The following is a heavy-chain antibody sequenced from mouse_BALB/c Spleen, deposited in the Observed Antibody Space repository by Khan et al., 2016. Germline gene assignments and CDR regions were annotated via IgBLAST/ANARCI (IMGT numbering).Heavy chain of an antibody. CDR3: LRECYGRSYGRYFDV. Sequence: EVELVESGGGLVQPGGSLRLSCATSGFTFTDYYMSWVRQPPGKALEWLAFIRDKANGYTTEYSASVKGRFSISRANSQSILFLQMNTLSAEDSATYDCLRECYGRSYGRYFDVWGAGTTVTVSS. V-gene: IGHV7-3*02. D-gene: IGHD1-1*01. CDR2: IRDKANGYTT. CDR1: GFTFTDYY. J-gene: IGHJ1*01.